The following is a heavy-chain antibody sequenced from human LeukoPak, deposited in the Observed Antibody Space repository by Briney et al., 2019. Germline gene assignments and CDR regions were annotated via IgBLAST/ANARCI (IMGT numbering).Heavy chain of an antibody. J-gene: IGHJ3*02. CDR3: AGHDYGDGFGAFDI. Sequence: GESLKISCNGSGYXFTNYWICWVRQMPGKGLEWMGIIYPGDSDTRYSPSFQGQVTISADKSISTAYLQWSSLKASDTAMYYCAGHDYGDGFGAFDIWGQGTMVTVSS. V-gene: IGHV5-51*01. CDR2: IYPGDSDT. CDR1: GYXFTNYW. D-gene: IGHD4-17*01.